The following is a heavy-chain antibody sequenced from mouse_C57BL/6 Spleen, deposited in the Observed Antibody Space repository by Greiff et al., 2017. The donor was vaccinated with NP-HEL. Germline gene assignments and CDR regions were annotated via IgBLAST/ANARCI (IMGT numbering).Heavy chain of an antibody. CDR1: GFTFSDYG. CDR3: AILYYYGSSY. D-gene: IGHD1-1*01. CDR2: ISSGSSTI. Sequence: EVKLMESGGGLVKPGGSLKLSCAASGFTFSDYGMHWVRQAPEKGLEWVAYISSGSSTIYYADTVKGRFTISRDNAKNTLFLQMTSLRSEDTAMYYCAILYYYGSSYWGQGTTLTVSS. J-gene: IGHJ2*01. V-gene: IGHV5-17*01.